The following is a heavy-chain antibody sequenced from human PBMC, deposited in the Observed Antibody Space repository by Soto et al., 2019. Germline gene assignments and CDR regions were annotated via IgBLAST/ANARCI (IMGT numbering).Heavy chain of an antibody. D-gene: IGHD6-6*01. V-gene: IGHV1-69*04. Sequence: SVKVSCKASGGTFSSYTISWVRQAPGQGLEWMGRIIPILGIANYAQKFQGRVTITADKSTSTAYMELSSLRSEDTAVYYCAREDIDKQLVYYYYYMDVWGKGTTVTVSS. J-gene: IGHJ6*03. CDR3: AREDIDKQLVYYYYYMDV. CDR1: GGTFSSYT. CDR2: IIPILGIA.